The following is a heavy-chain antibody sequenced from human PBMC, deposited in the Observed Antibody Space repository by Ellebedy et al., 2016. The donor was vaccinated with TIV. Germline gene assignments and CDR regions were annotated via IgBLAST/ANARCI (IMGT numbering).Heavy chain of an antibody. Sequence: MPSETLSLTCTVSGGSISSSSYYWGWIRQPPGKGLEWIGSIYYSGSTYYNPSLKSRVTISVDTSKNQFSLKLSSVTAADTAVYYCARSSGWEFDPWGQGTLVTVSS. D-gene: IGHD6-19*01. J-gene: IGHJ5*02. CDR1: GGSISSSSYY. V-gene: IGHV4-39*01. CDR3: ARSSGWEFDP. CDR2: IYYSGST.